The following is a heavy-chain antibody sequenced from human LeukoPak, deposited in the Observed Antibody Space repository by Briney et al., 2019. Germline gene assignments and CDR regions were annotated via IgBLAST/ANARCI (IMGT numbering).Heavy chain of an antibody. V-gene: IGHV4-34*01. Sequence: SETLSLTCAVYGGSFSAYYWSWIRQPPGKGLEWIGEINHSGSTNYNPSLKSRVTISVDTSKNQFSLKLSSVTAADTAVYYCARQVTVGSFFDYWGQGTLVTVSS. CDR2: INHSGST. CDR3: ARQVTVGSFFDY. J-gene: IGHJ4*02. CDR1: GGSFSAYY. D-gene: IGHD2-21*02.